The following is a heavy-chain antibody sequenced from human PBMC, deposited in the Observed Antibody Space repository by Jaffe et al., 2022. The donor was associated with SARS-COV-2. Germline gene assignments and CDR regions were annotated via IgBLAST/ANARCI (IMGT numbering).Heavy chain of an antibody. CDR3: AKNFRGVAGINWFDP. Sequence: EVQLLESGGGLVQPGGSLRLSCAASGFNFTTYAMSWVRQAPGKGLEWVSVISGSGESTYYADSVKGRFTISRDNSKNALYLQMNSLRAEDTATYFCAKNFRGVAGINWFDPRGQGTLVTVSS. V-gene: IGHV3-23*01. CDR2: ISGSGEST. D-gene: IGHD6-19*01. CDR1: GFNFTTYA. J-gene: IGHJ5*02.